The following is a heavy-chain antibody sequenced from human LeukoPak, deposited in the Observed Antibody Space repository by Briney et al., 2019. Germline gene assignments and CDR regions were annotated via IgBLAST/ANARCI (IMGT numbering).Heavy chain of an antibody. V-gene: IGHV1-69*13. D-gene: IGHD3-22*01. CDR1: GGTFSSYA. Sequence: ASVKVSCKASGGTFSSYAISWVRQAPGQGLEWMGGIIPILGTANYAQKFQGRVTITADESTSTAYMELSSLRSEDTAVYYCARDSRRITMIGPYDYWGQGTLVTVSS. CDR3: ARDSRRITMIGPYDY. CDR2: IIPILGTA. J-gene: IGHJ4*02.